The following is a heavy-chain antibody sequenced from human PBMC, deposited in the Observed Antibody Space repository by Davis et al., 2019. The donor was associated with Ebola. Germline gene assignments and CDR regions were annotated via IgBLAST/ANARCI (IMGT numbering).Heavy chain of an antibody. CDR2: ITSTHRYI. V-gene: IGHV3-21*01. CDR1: GFSFSDFT. CDR3: AGYSSSWYEVDDYHGLEV. D-gene: IGHD6-19*01. J-gene: IGHJ6*02. Sequence: GESLKISCEASGFSFSDFTMNWVRQAPGKGLEWVSSITSTHRYIYYADSVKVRFTVSRDNTWNSLFLQMNSLRADDTAVYYCAGYSSSWYEVDDYHGLEVWGQGTTVTVSS.